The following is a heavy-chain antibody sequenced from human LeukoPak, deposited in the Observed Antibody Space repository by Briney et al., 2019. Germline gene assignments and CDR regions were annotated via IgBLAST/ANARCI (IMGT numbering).Heavy chain of an antibody. CDR1: GFTFDDYG. CDR3: AKDYRSSGFYAYFQH. J-gene: IGHJ1*01. Sequence: GGTLRLSCAASGFTFDDYGMSWVRQAPGKGLEWVSLISWDGDSTYYADSVEGRFTISRDISKNSLYLQMNSLRIEDTAFYYCAKDYRSSGFYAYFQHWGQGTLATVSS. V-gene: IGHV3-43*01. D-gene: IGHD6-19*01. CDR2: ISWDGDST.